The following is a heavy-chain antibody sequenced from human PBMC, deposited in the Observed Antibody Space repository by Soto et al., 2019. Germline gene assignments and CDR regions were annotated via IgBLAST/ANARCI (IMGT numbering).Heavy chain of an antibody. Sequence: ASVKVSCKASGYTFTSYDINWVRQATGQGLEWMGWMNPNSGNTGYAQKFQGRVTMTRNTAISTAYMELSSLRSEDTAVYYCARGGVFFFAAPTNPFDYWGQGTLVTVSS. V-gene: IGHV1-8*01. J-gene: IGHJ4*02. D-gene: IGHD3-10*01. CDR3: ARGGVFFFAAPTNPFDY. CDR2: MNPNSGNT. CDR1: GYTFTSYD.